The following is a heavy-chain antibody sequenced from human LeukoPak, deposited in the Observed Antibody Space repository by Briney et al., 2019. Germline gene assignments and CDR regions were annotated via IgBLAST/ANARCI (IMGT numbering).Heavy chain of an antibody. J-gene: IGHJ4*02. V-gene: IGHV3-21*04. CDR2: ISSSSSYI. CDR1: GFTFSSYS. CDR3: AREGIDLYYDSSAYYFDN. D-gene: IGHD3-22*01. Sequence: GGSLRLSCAASGFTFSSYSMNWVRQAPGKGLEWVSSISSSSSYIYYADSVKGRFTISRDNAKKSLYLQMNSLRAEDTALYYCAREGIDLYYDSSAYYFDNWGQGTLVTVSS.